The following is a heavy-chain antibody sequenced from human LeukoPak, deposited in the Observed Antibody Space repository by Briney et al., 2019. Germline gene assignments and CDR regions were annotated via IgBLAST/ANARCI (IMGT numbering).Heavy chain of an antibody. CDR1: GFTVSSNY. D-gene: IGHD6-19*01. Sequence: PGGSLRLSCAASGFTVSSNYLSWVRQAPGKGLEWVSVIYSGGSTYYADSVKGRFTISRDNSKNTLYLQMNSLRAEDTAVYYCARGDIAVAGQDYWGQGTLVTVSS. CDR3: ARGDIAVAGQDY. CDR2: IYSGGST. J-gene: IGHJ4*02. V-gene: IGHV3-66*01.